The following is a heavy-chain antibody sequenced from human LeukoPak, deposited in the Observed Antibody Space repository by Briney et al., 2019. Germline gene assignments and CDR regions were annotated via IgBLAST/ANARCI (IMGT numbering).Heavy chain of an antibody. CDR3: AKASAAAGTFDY. V-gene: IGHV3-30*18. CDR2: ISYDGSNK. J-gene: IGHJ4*02. D-gene: IGHD6-13*01. Sequence: PGGSLRLSCAASGFTFSSYGMHWARQAPGKGLEWVAVISYDGSNKYYADSVKGRFTISRDNSKNTLYLQMNSLRAEDTAVYYCAKASAAAGTFDYWGQGTLVTVSS. CDR1: GFTFSSYG.